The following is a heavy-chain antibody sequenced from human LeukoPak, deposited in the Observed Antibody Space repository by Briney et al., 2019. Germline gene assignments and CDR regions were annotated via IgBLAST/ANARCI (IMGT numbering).Heavy chain of an antibody. CDR1: GGTFSSYA. Sequence: SVKVSCKASGGTFSSYAISWVRQAPGQGLEWMGRIIPILGIANYAQKFQGRATITADKSTSTAYMELSSLRSEDTAVYYCASNYYDSSGYYFPWGQGTLVTVSS. CDR2: IIPILGIA. J-gene: IGHJ5*02. CDR3: ASNYYDSSGYYFP. V-gene: IGHV1-69*04. D-gene: IGHD3-22*01.